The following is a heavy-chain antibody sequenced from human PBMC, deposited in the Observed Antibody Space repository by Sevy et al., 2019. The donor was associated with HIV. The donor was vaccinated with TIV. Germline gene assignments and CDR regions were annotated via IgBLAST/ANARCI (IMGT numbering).Heavy chain of an antibody. Sequence: GGSLRLSCAASGFTFSNAWMSWVRQPPGKGLEWVGRIKSKSEGGTRDFAAPVIGRFAISRDDSKNTLYLQMDSLKTEDTAEYYCAAGVGSSDFDYWGQGILVTVSS. J-gene: IGHJ4*02. CDR1: GFTFSNAW. CDR2: IKSKSEGGTR. V-gene: IGHV3-15*01. CDR3: AAGVGSSDFDY. D-gene: IGHD1-26*01.